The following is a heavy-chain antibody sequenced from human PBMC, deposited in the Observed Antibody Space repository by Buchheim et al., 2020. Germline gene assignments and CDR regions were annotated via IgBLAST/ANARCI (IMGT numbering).Heavy chain of an antibody. J-gene: IGHJ6*03. CDR1: GYTFTGYY. Sequence: QVQLVQSGAEVKKPGASVKVSCKASGYTFTGYYMHWVRQAPGQGLEWMGWINPNSGGTNYAQKFQGWVTMTRDTSISTAYMELSRLRSDDTAVYYCARSKPYCRSTSCYGDYYYYYYMDVWGKGTT. V-gene: IGHV1-2*04. CDR2: INPNSGGT. CDR3: ARSKPYCRSTSCYGDYYYYYYMDV. D-gene: IGHD2-2*01.